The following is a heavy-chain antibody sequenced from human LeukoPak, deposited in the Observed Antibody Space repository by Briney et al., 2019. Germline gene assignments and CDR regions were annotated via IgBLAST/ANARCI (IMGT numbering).Heavy chain of an antibody. CDR1: GFTFSSYA. CDR2: ISGSGGST. D-gene: IGHD2-2*03. J-gene: IGHJ6*02. CDR3: AKVPWIDYYYGMDV. V-gene: IGHV3-23*01. Sequence: GGSLRLSCAASGFTFSSYAMSWVRQAPGKGLEWVSAISGSGGSTYYADSVKGRFTISRDDSKNTLYLQMNSLRAEDTAVYYCAKVPWIDYYYGMDVWGQGTTVTVAS.